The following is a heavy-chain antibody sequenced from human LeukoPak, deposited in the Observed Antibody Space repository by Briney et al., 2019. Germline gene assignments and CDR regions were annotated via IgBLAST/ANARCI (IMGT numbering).Heavy chain of an antibody. CDR2: IYNTGTT. CDR1: GGSIGTYY. Sequence: PSETLSLTCTVSGGSIGTYYWSWIRQPPGKGLEWVGYIYNTGTTNYNPSLNSRVTISVDTSKNQLSLRLSSVTAADTAVYYCARHEPPGARRHLDYWGQGTLVTVSS. J-gene: IGHJ4*02. CDR3: ARHEPPGARRHLDY. V-gene: IGHV4-59*08. D-gene: IGHD1-14*01.